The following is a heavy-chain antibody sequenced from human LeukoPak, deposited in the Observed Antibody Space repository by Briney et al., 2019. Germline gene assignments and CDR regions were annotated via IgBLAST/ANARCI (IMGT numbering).Heavy chain of an antibody. Sequence: SVKVSCKASGGTFSSYAISWVRQAPGQGREWMGRIIPILGIANYAQKFQGRVTITADKSTSTAYMELSSLRSEDTAVYYCASGIAAAGPFDYWGQGTLVTVSS. J-gene: IGHJ4*02. V-gene: IGHV1-69*04. CDR3: ASGIAAAGPFDY. D-gene: IGHD6-13*01. CDR2: IIPILGIA. CDR1: GGTFSSYA.